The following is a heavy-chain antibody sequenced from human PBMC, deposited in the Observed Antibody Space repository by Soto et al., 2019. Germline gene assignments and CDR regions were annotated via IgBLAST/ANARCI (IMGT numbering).Heavy chain of an antibody. CDR3: ARDVLGGRYSMDV. Sequence: EVQLLESGGGLVQPGGSLRLSCAASGFTFSSYAMHWVRQAPGKGLEYVSAISSNGGSTYYANSVKGRFTISRDNSKNTLYLQMGSLRAEDMAVYYCARDVLGGRYSMDVWGQGTTVTVSS. J-gene: IGHJ6*03. V-gene: IGHV3-64*01. CDR2: ISSNGGST. CDR1: GFTFSSYA. D-gene: IGHD1-26*01.